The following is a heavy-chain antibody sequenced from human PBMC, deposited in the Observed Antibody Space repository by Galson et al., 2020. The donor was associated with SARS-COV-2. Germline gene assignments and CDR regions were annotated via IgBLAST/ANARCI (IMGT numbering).Heavy chain of an antibody. Sequence: QLGESLKISCAASGFTFSSYGMHWVRQAPGKGLEWVAVISYDGSNKYYADSVKGRFTISRDNSKNTLYLQMNSLRAEDTAVYYCAKDMPNDSSGYYPQSGFDPWGQGTLVTVSS. V-gene: IGHV3-30*18. CDR3: AKDMPNDSSGYYPQSGFDP. J-gene: IGHJ5*02. D-gene: IGHD3-22*01. CDR2: ISYDGSNK. CDR1: GFTFSSYG.